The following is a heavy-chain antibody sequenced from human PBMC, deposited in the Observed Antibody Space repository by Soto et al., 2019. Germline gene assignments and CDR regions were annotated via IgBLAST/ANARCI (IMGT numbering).Heavy chain of an antibody. CDR1: GGSISSSNW. J-gene: IGHJ4*02. V-gene: IGHV4-4*02. D-gene: IGHD5-12*01. Sequence: SETLSLTCAVSGGSISSSNWWSWVRRPPGKGLEWIGEIYHSGSTNYNPSLKSRVTISVDKSKNQFSLKLSSVTAADTAVYYCASVRRDGYKGLDYWGQGTLVTVSS. CDR3: ASVRRDGYKGLDY. CDR2: IYHSGST.